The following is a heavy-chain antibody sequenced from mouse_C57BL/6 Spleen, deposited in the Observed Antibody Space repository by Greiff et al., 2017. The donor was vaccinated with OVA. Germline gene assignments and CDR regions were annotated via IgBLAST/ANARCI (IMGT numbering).Heavy chain of an antibody. CDR1: GFTFSDAW. J-gene: IGHJ2*01. CDR2: IRNKANNHAT. Sequence: EVQRVESGGGLVQPGGSMKLSCAASGFTFSDAWMDWVRQSPEKGLEWVAEIRNKANNHATYYAESVKGRFTISRDDSKSSVYLQMNSLRAEDTGIYYCTRRDLYYFDYWGQGTTLTVSS. V-gene: IGHV6-6*01. CDR3: TRRDLYYFDY.